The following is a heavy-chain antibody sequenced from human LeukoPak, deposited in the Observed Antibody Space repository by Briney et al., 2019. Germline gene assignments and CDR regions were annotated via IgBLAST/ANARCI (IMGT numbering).Heavy chain of an antibody. CDR2: INHSGST. Sequence: SETLSLTCAVYGGSFSGYYWSWIRQPPGKGLEWIGEINHSGSTNYNPSLKSRVTISVVTSKNQFSLKLSSVTAADTAVYYCARAVHSSSWYYDYWGQGTLVTVSS. CDR1: GGSFSGYY. V-gene: IGHV4-34*01. D-gene: IGHD6-13*01. CDR3: ARAVHSSSWYYDY. J-gene: IGHJ4*02.